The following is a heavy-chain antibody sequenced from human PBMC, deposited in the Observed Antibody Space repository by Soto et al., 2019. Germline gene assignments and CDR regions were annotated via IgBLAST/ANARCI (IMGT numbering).Heavy chain of an antibody. J-gene: IGHJ6*02. V-gene: IGHV1-8*01. CDR2: MNPNSGNT. Sequence: QVQLVQSGAEVKKPGASVKVSCKASGYTFTSYDINWVRQATGQGLEWMGWMNPNSGNTGYAQTFQGRVTMTRNTSLTTADMKLSSLRPEKRAGCDGSIETAAYGMEGWGQESKLHVSS. CDR3: SIETAAYGMEG. D-gene: IGHD6-13*01. CDR1: GYTFTSYD.